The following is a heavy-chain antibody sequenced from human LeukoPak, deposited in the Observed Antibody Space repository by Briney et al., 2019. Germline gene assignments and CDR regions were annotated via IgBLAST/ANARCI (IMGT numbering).Heavy chain of an antibody. Sequence: GGSLRLSCAASGFTFSSYWMHWVRQAPGKGLVWVSRINCYGSRTSYADSVKGRFTICRDNTKNTLYLQMNTLRAEDTAVYYCAPSSFDYWGQGTLVTVSS. CDR2: INCYGSRT. CDR3: APSSFDY. V-gene: IGHV3-74*01. D-gene: IGHD2-2*01. J-gene: IGHJ4*02. CDR1: GFTFSSYW.